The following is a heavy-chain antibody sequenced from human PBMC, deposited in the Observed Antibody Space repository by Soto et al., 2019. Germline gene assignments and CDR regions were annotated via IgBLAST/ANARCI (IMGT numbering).Heavy chain of an antibody. D-gene: IGHD2-15*01. CDR2: IYYSGST. Sequence: PSETLSLTCTVSGGSISSSSYYWGWIRQPPGKWLEWIGSIYYSGSTYYNPSLKSRVTISVDTSKSQFSLKLSSVTAADTAVYYCARGDIVVVVAATRHRPFDYWGQGTLVTVYS. V-gene: IGHV4-39*01. CDR1: GGSISSSSYY. J-gene: IGHJ4*02. CDR3: ARGDIVVVVAATRHRPFDY.